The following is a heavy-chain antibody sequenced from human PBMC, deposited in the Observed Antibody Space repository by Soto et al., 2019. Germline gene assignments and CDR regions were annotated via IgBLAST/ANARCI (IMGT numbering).Heavy chain of an antibody. CDR1: GYTFTNFW. V-gene: IGHV5-51*01. D-gene: IGHD6-19*01. CDR2: VSPGDSAT. J-gene: IGHJ4*02. Sequence: GEALKISWKASGYTFTNFWIGWVRQMPGKGLELMGIVSPGDSATRYSPSFQGQVTVSADKSINTAYLQWSSLKASDTAIYYRARRSSLFRTIDXWGQGTLVTVSX. CDR3: ARRSSLFRTIDX.